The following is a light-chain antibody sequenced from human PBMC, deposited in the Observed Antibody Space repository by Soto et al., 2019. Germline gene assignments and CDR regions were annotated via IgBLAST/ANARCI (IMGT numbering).Light chain of an antibody. CDR1: QDIRHY. CDR2: DAS. Sequence: IQMTQSPSSLSASVGDRVTITCQASQDIRHYLNWYQHKPGEAPKLLIYDASNLETGVPSRFSGSGSGTHFTLTITTLQPEDISTYYCQPYDNLPLTFGGGTKVE. J-gene: IGKJ4*01. V-gene: IGKV1-33*01. CDR3: QPYDNLPLT.